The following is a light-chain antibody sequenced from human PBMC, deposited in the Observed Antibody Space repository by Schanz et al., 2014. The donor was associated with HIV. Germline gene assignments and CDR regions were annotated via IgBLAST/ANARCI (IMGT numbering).Light chain of an antibody. CDR1: SSDVGGYNY. CDR2: EVS. J-gene: IGLJ1*01. Sequence: QSALTQPPSASGSPGQSVTISCTGTSSDVGGYNYVSWYQQHPGKAPKLMIYEVSKRPSGVPGRFSGSKSGNTASLTVSGLQAEDEADYYCSSYADSNNYVFGTGTKLTVL. CDR3: SSYADSNNYV. V-gene: IGLV2-8*01.